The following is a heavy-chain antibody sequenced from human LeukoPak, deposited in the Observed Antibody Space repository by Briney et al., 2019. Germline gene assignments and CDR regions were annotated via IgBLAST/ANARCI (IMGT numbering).Heavy chain of an antibody. V-gene: IGHV1-58*01. D-gene: IGHD4-23*01. J-gene: IGHJ3*01. CDR2: IVVGSGNT. CDR3: AAEGRPTVVTFRKGAVDL. Sequence: SVKVSCKASGFTFTSSAVQWVRQARGQRLEWIGWIVVGSGNTNYARKFQERVTITRDMSTSTVYMELSSLRSEDTAVYYCAAEGRPTVVTFRKGAVDLWGQGTMVTVSS. CDR1: GFTFTSSA.